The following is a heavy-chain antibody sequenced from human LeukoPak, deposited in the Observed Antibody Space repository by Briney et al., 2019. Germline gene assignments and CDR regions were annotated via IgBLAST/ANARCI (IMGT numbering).Heavy chain of an antibody. J-gene: IGHJ4*02. CDR3: EKEGSSGYYVY. D-gene: IGHD3-22*01. Sequence: GGSLRLSCAASGFTFSSYAMSWVRQAPGKGLEWVSAISGSGGSTYYADSVKGRFTISRDNSKNTLYLQMNSLRAEDTAAYYCEKEGSSGYYVYWGQGTLVTVSS. CDR1: GFTFSSYA. V-gene: IGHV3-23*01. CDR2: ISGSGGST.